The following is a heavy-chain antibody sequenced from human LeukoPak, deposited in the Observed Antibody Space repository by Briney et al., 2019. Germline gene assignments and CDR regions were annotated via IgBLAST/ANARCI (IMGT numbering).Heavy chain of an antibody. CDR2: IYYIGNT. CDR1: GGSLCNYY. D-gene: IGHD2-2*01. V-gene: IGHV4-59*01. Sequence: PSETLSLTCTVSGGSLCNYYWSWIRQPPGKGLEWLGYIYYIGNTNYNPSLKSRVTISLDTSKNKFSLKLNSVTDADTAVYYCARVRYYSTNRCYAREFDNWGQGTLVTVSS. J-gene: IGHJ4*02. CDR3: ARVRYYSTNRCYAREFDN.